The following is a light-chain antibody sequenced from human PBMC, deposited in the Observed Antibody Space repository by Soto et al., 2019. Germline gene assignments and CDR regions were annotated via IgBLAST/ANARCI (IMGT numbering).Light chain of an antibody. V-gene: IGKV3-20*01. CDR3: QQYGNSLPWT. Sequence: EIVLTQSPGTLSLSPGEGATLSCRASQIVSNNYLAWYQQKPGQAPRLLVYGASRRATGIPARFSGSGSGTDFTLTISRLEPEELAVYYGQQYGNSLPWTFGQGTKVEIK. CDR1: QIVSNNY. CDR2: GAS. J-gene: IGKJ1*01.